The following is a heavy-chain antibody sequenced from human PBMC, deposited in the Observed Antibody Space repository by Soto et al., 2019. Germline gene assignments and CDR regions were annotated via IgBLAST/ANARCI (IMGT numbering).Heavy chain of an antibody. Sequence: ASVKVSCKTSGYTFNNYYIHWVRQAPGQGLEWMGIINPSGGGTSYAQRFQARVTMTRDTSTSTVYMELSSLKSGDTAVYYCPLLPGSGWGSSFDIWS. CDR2: INPSGGGT. CDR3: PLLPGSGWGSSFDI. V-gene: IGHV1-46*02. D-gene: IGHD6-19*01. CDR1: GYTFNNYY. J-gene: IGHJ4*01.